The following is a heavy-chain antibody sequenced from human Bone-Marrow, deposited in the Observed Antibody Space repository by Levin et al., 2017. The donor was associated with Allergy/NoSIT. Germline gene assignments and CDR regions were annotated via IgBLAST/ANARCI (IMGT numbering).Heavy chain of an antibody. D-gene: IGHD3-22*01. V-gene: IGHV5-51*01. Sequence: GESLKISCKGFGYNFTKNYIGWVRQMPGKGLEWMGIIYPGDSKSIYSASFRGRVTISADKSIDTVYLQWSRLEAADTAMYFCAKVVKMYYYARYGYFYYYFMDVRGQGATVIVSS. CDR2: IYPGDSKS. J-gene: IGHJ6*02. CDR1: GYNFTKNY. CDR3: AKVVKMYYYARYGYFYYYFMDV.